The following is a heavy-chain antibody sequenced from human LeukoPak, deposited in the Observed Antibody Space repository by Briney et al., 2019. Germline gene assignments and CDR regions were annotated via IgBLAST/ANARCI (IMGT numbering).Heavy chain of an antibody. Sequence: GGSLRLSCAASGFTFSSYDMHWVRQATGKGLEWVSAIGTAGDTYYPGSVKGRFTISRENAKNSLYLQMNSLRAGDTAVYHCARGRSIVGVPDAFDIWGQGTMVTVSS. J-gene: IGHJ3*02. V-gene: IGHV3-13*01. CDR2: IGTAGDT. D-gene: IGHD1-26*01. CDR3: ARGRSIVGVPDAFDI. CDR1: GFTFSSYD.